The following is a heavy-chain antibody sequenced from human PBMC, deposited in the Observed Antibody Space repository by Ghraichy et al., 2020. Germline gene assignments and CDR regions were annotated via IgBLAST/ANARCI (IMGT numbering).Heavy chain of an antibody. CDR3: TTATRALDYGDYGCFDS. V-gene: IGHV1-24*01. J-gene: IGHJ4*02. CDR2: FDPEGGET. D-gene: IGHD4-17*01. CDR1: GYTLTELS. Sequence: ASVKVSCKDSGYTLTELSMHWVRQAPGKGLEWMGGFDPEGGETIYAAKFQGRVTMTEDTSTDTAYMELSSLRSEDTVVYYCTTATRALDYGDYGCFDSWGQGTLVTVSS.